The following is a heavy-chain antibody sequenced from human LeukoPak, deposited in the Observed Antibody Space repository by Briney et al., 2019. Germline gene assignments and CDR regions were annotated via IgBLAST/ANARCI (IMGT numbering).Heavy chain of an antibody. V-gene: IGHV3-23*01. J-gene: IGHJ5*02. CDR2: ISGSGDST. Sequence: SGGSLRLSCAASGFTFSSFALSWARQAPGKGLEWVSSISGSGDSTYYMESVKGRFTISGDNSENTLYLQMNSLRAEDTAVYYCAKQFVDIWGQGTLVTVSS. CDR1: GFTFSSFA. D-gene: IGHD5-24*01. CDR3: AKQFVDI.